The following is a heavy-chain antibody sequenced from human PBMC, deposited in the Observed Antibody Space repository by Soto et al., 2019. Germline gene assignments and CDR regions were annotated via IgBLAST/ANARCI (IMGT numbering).Heavy chain of an antibody. CDR2: IKQDGSEI. CDR3: ARDPVCSGGSCYDY. CDR1: GFTFSRYW. Sequence: PGGSLRLPCAASGFTFSRYWMTWVRQAPGKGLEWVANIKQDGSEIYYVDSVKGRFTISRDNAENSLYLQMNSLRAEDTAVYYCARDPVCSGGSCYDYWGQGTLVTVSS. J-gene: IGHJ4*02. V-gene: IGHV3-7*01. D-gene: IGHD2-15*01.